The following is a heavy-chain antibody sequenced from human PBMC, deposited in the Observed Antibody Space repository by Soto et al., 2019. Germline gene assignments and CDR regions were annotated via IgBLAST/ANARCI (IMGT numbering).Heavy chain of an antibody. Sequence: EVQLVQSGAEVKKLGESLKISCKGSGYSFTNYWIGWVRQKPEKGLEWLGIIYPGDSDTRYSPSFQGQVTISADNSISTAYLQWSSLKASDTAMYYCARRGVVNGSYAEFDYWGPGTLVTVSS. CDR2: IYPGDSDT. D-gene: IGHD3-16*01. CDR1: GYSFTNYW. CDR3: ARRGVVNGSYAEFDY. V-gene: IGHV5-51*01. J-gene: IGHJ4*02.